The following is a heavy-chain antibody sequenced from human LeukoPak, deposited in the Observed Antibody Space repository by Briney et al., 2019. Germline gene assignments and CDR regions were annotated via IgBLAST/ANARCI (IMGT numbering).Heavy chain of an antibody. J-gene: IGHJ4*02. Sequence: SGTLSLTCAVSGGSISSSNWWSWVRQPPGKGLEWIGEIYHSGSTYYNPSLKSRVTISVDTSKNQLSLRLSSVTAADTAVYYCARVEYSYGYPTKNWGQGTLVTVSS. CDR3: ARVEYSYGYPTKN. CDR1: GGSISSSNW. V-gene: IGHV4-4*02. CDR2: IYHSGST. D-gene: IGHD5-18*01.